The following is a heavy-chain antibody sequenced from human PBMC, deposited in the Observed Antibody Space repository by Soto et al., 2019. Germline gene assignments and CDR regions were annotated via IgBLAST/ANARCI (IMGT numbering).Heavy chain of an antibody. CDR2: IKQDGSET. J-gene: IGHJ4*02. CDR3: TRGGGSSSWYWRN. V-gene: IGHV3-7*01. D-gene: IGHD6-13*01. CDR1: GFTFSGDW. Sequence: EVQLVESGGGLVQPGGSLRLSCTASGFTFSGDWMTWVRQAPVRGLEWVANIKQDGSETYYVDSVRGRFTISRDNAKNSLYLQMNSLRVEDTAAYYCTRGGGSSSWYWRNWGQGTLVTVSS.